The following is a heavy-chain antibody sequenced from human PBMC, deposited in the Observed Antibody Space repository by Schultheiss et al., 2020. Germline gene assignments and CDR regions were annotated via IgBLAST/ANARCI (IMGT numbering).Heavy chain of an antibody. D-gene: IGHD3-22*01. Sequence: ASVKVSCKASGYTFTSYGISWVRQAPGQGLEWMGIINPSGGNTNYAQKLQGRVTMTTDTSTSTAYMELRSLRSDDTAVYYCARDGNYYDSSGYPGPHGWFDPWGRGHLGTVAS. CDR1: GYTFTSYG. CDR2: INPSGGNT. J-gene: IGHJ5*02. V-gene: IGHV1-18*01. CDR3: ARDGNYYDSSGYPGPHGWFDP.